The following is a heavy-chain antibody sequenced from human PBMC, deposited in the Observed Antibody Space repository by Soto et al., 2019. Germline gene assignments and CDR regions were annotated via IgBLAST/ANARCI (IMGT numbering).Heavy chain of an antibody. CDR2: ISYDGSNK. V-gene: IGHV3-30*18. CDR1: GFTFSSYG. CDR3: AKDYLFGVVTPCWFDP. Sequence: GGSLRLSCAASGFTFSSYGMHWVRQAPGKGLEWVAVISYDGSNKYYADSVKGRFTISRDNSKHTLYLQMNSLRAEDTAVYYCAKDYLFGVVTPCWFDPWGQGTLVTVSS. J-gene: IGHJ5*02. D-gene: IGHD3-3*01.